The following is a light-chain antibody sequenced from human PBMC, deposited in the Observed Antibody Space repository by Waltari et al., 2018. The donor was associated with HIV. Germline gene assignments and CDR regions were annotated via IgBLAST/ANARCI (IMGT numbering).Light chain of an antibody. Sequence: AIHLTQSPSPLSASFRDRVTLTCRASQAISTSLAWYQQRPGSPPKLLIYDVSSLDRGVPSRFSGSGFDTHFTLTINGLRAEDFATYHCQQYKNFPITFGRGTRLEIK. V-gene: IGKV1D-13*01. CDR3: QQYKNFPIT. CDR2: DVS. CDR1: QAISTS. J-gene: IGKJ5*01.